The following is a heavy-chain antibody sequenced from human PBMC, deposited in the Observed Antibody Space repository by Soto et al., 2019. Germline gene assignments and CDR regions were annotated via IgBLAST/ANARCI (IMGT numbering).Heavy chain of an antibody. CDR3: ARICGYNSSWPPTAY. CDR2: IRNKAYGGTT. V-gene: IGHV3-49*03. J-gene: IGHJ4*02. D-gene: IGHD6-13*01. CDR1: GFILGDYA. Sequence: PGGSLRLSCTASGFILGDYAMSWFRQAPGKGLEWLGFIRNKAYGGTTEYAASVKGRFTISRDDSKSIAYLQMNSLKTEDTAVYYCARICGYNSSWPPTAYWGLGTLVTVSS.